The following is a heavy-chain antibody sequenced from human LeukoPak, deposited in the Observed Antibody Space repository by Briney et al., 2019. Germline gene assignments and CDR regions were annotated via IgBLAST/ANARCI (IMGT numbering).Heavy chain of an antibody. CDR3: AKDRAYYYGSGSYFDS. CDR2: ISRSGSTK. D-gene: IGHD3-10*01. Sequence: GGSLRLSCAASGFTFSDYNMRWIRQAPGKGLEWVSSISRSGSTKYYADSVKGRFTISRDNAKNSLYLQTNSLRAEDTALYYCAKDRAYYYGSGSYFDSWGQGTLVTVSS. J-gene: IGHJ4*02. V-gene: IGHV3-11*01. CDR1: GFTFSDYN.